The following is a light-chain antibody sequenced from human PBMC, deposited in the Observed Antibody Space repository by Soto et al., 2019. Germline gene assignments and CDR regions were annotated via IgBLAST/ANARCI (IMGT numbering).Light chain of an antibody. CDR2: AAA. J-gene: IGKJ1*01. CDR3: QKYNGAPWT. Sequence: DIQMTQSPSSLSASVGDRVTITCRASQGISNYLAWYQQKPGKVPKLLIYAAATLQSGVPSRFSGSGSGTDFTLTINSLQPEDVATYYCQKYNGAPWTFRQGTKVEIK. CDR1: QGISNY. V-gene: IGKV1-27*01.